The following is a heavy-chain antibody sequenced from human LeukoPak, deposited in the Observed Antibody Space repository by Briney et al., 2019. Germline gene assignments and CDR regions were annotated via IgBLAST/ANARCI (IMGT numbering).Heavy chain of an antibody. CDR2: INPSGGST. CDR1: GYTFTSYY. D-gene: IGHD6-19*01. CDR3: ASNFRGLVRFSYYYYGMDV. J-gene: IGHJ6*04. Sequence: ASVKVSCKASGYTFTSYYMHWVRQAPGQGLEWMGIINPSGGSTSYAQKFQGRVTMTRDTSTSTVYMELSSLRSEDTAVYYLASNFRGLVRFSYYYYGMDVWGKGTTVTVSS. V-gene: IGHV1-46*01.